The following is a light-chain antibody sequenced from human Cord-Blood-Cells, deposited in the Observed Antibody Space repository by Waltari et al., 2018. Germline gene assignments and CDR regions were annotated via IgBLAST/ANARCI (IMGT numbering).Light chain of an antibody. CDR2: GNS. J-gene: IGLJ3*02. CDR1: SSNIRAGHD. V-gene: IGLV1-40*01. Sequence: QSVLTQPPSVSGAPRQRVTIPCTGSSSNIRAGHDVHWYQQLPGTAPKLLIYGNSNRPSGVPDRFSGSKSGTSASLAITGLQAEDEADYYCQSYDSSLSGWVFGGGTKLTVL. CDR3: QSYDSSLSGWV.